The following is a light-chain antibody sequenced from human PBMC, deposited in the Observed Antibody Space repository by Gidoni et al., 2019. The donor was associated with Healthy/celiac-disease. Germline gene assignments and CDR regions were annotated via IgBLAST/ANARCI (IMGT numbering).Light chain of an antibody. CDR2: DAS. CDR3: QQRSNWPAAT. V-gene: IGKV3-11*01. Sequence: IVLTQSPATLSLSPGERATLSCRASKSVSSYLAWYQQKPGQAPRLLIYDASNRATGIPARFSGSGSGTDFTLTISSLEPEDFAVYYCQQRSNWPAATFGGGTKVEIK. J-gene: IGKJ4*01. CDR1: KSVSSY.